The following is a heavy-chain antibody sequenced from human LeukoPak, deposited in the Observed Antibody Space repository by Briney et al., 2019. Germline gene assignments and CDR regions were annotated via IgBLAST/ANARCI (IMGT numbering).Heavy chain of an antibody. CDR1: GFTFSSYW. D-gene: IGHD2-2*01. CDR3: ARDRSQYQLPPGGYYYYGMDV. V-gene: IGHV3-7*01. CDR2: IKQDGSEK. J-gene: IGHJ6*02. Sequence: PGGSLRLSCAASGFTFSSYWMSWVRQAPGKGLEWVANIKQDGSEKYYVDSVKGRFTISRDNAKNSLYLQMNSLRAEDTAVYYCARDRSQYQLPPGGYYYYGMDVWGQGTTVTVSS.